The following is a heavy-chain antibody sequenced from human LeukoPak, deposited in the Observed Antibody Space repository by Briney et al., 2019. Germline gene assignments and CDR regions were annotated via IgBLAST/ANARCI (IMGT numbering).Heavy chain of an antibody. CDR2: TRNKANSYTT. J-gene: IGHJ4*02. CDR3: ASLIMGSGSYDLGIFDY. V-gene: IGHV3-72*01. D-gene: IGHD1-26*01. Sequence: GESLRLSCAASGFPFSSYAMSWVRQAPGKGLEWVGRTRNKANSYTTEYAASVKGRFTISRDDSKNSLYLQMNSLKTEDTAVYYCASLIMGSGSYDLGIFDYWGQGTLVTVSS. CDR1: GFPFSSYA.